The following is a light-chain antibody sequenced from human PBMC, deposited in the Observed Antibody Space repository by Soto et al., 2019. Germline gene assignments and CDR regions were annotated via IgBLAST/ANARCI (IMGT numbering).Light chain of an antibody. CDR3: QHYDTYSP. CDR1: QAISSR. V-gene: IGKV1-5*03. J-gene: IGKJ4*02. Sequence: DIQMTQSPSTLSASVGDSVTITCRASQAISSRLAWYQQKPGKAPKLLIYKTSTLEGGVPSRFSGSGSGTEVTLPISSLQPDDLAIYYFQHYDTYSPFGGGTKVEIK. CDR2: KTS.